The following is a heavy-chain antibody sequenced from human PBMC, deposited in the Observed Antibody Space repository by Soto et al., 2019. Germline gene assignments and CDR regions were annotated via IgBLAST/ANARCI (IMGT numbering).Heavy chain of an antibody. J-gene: IGHJ5*02. V-gene: IGHV5-10-1*01. CDR3: ARIYCTTTTCDSWFDR. CDR2: IDPGDTYA. Sequence: EYLKLSGAGFGYPFTTFWIIGVRHMPGKGLEWMGRIDPGDTYATSSPAFQGHVTISADKATSTAYLHWSSPKASDTAMYYCARIYCTTTTCDSWFDRWGQGTLVTVSS. CDR1: GYPFTTFW. D-gene: IGHD2-2*01.